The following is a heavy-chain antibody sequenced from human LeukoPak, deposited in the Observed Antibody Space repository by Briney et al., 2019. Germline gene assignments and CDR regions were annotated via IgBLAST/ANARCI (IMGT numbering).Heavy chain of an antibody. J-gene: IGHJ4*02. V-gene: IGHV3-7*01. CDR2: IKQDGSEK. Sequence: PGGSLRLSCVASGFTFSIYDLSWVRQAPGKGLEWVANIKQDGSEKYYVDSVKGRFTISRDNAKNSLYLQMNSLRAEDTAVYYCARDSATVVAPDFDYWGPGTLVTVSS. CDR1: GFTFSIYD. CDR3: ARDSATVVAPDFDY. D-gene: IGHD4-23*01.